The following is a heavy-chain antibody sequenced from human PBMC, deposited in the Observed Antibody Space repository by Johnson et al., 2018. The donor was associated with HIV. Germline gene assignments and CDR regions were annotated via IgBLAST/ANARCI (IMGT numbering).Heavy chain of an antibody. Sequence: VQLVESGGGVVQPGRSLRLSCAASGFTFRSYAMHWVRQAPGKGLEWVAVISYDGNIKFYADYVKGRFSISRDNSKNTLFLDMNSLRAEDTAVYYCARAMYADDYGAYLFLAPRLDAFDIWGPGTIVTVSS. CDR1: GFTFRSYA. D-gene: IGHD4-17*01. V-gene: IGHV3-30-3*01. J-gene: IGHJ3*02. CDR3: ARAMYADDYGAYLFLAPRLDAFDI. CDR2: ISYDGNIK.